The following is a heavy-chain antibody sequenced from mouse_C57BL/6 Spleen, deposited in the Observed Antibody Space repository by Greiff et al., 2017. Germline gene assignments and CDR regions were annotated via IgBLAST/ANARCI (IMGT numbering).Heavy chain of an antibody. Sequence: QVHVKQSGAELARPGASVKLSCKASGYTFTSYGISWVKQRTGQGLEWIGEIYPRSGNTYSNEKFKGKATLTADKSSSTAYMELRSLTSKDSAVYFCARDRAQATAMDYWGQGTSVTVSS. CDR3: ARDRAQATAMDY. V-gene: IGHV1-81*01. J-gene: IGHJ4*01. CDR2: IYPRSGNT. D-gene: IGHD3-2*02. CDR1: GYTFTSYG.